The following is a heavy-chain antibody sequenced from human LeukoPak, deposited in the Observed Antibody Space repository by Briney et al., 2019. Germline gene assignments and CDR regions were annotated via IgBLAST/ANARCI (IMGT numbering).Heavy chain of an antibody. CDR2: IKQDGSDK. Sequence: PGGSLRLSCAASGFTFTKYWMTWVRQAPGKGLEWVGNIKQDGSDKNYMDSVEGRFTISRDNTKNSVYLQMSGLRAEDTAVYYCAREVWGPEFWGQGTLVTVSS. J-gene: IGHJ4*02. D-gene: IGHD1-14*01. V-gene: IGHV3-7*01. CDR1: GFTFTKYW. CDR3: AREVWGPEF.